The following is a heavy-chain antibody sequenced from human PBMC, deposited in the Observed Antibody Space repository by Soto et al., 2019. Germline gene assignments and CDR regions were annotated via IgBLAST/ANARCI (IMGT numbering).Heavy chain of an antibody. J-gene: IGHJ2*01. CDR2: INPHTGDT. D-gene: IGHD6-25*01. Sequence: QVHLVQSGAEVKKPGASVTVSCKTSGYTLTDYYMHWVRQAPGQGLEWMAWINPHTGDTGIAERFQGRVIMTRDTSTNTAHMGLTSLTSDDTAIYYCAREGGAAPGARRDWYLDLWGRGSLVTVSS. V-gene: IGHV1-2*02. CDR1: GYTLTDYY. CDR3: AREGGAAPGARRDWYLDL.